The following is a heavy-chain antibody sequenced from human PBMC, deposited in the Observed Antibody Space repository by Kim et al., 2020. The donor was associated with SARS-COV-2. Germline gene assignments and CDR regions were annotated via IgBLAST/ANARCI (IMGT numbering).Heavy chain of an antibody. V-gene: IGHV3-30*04. CDR3: ARDRVVVVIGTYYYGMDV. D-gene: IGHD2-21*01. CDR1: GFTFSSYA. J-gene: IGHJ6*01. Sequence: GGSLRLSCAASGFTFSSYAMHWVRQAPGKGLEWVAVISYDGSNKYYADSVKGRFTISRDNSKNTLYLQMNSLRAEDTAVYYCARDRVVVVIGTYYYGMDV. CDR2: ISYDGSNK.